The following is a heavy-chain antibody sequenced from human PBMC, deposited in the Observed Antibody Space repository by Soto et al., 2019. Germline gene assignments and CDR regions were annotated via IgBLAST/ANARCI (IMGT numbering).Heavy chain of an antibody. CDR1: RFTFSSYA. CDR3: ARERRDYYDSSGAFDI. Sequence: PGGSLRLSCAASRFTFSSYAIHWVRQAPGKGLEWVAVISYDGSNKYYADSVKGRFTMSRDNSKNTLYLQMNSLRAEDTAVYYCARERRDYYDSSGAFDIWGQGTMVTVSS. D-gene: IGHD3-22*01. V-gene: IGHV3-30-3*01. J-gene: IGHJ3*02. CDR2: ISYDGSNK.